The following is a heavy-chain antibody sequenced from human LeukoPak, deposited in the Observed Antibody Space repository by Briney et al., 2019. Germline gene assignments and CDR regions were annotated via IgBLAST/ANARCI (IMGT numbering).Heavy chain of an antibody. CDR3: ARDARFLEWLSPYYMDV. D-gene: IGHD3-3*01. J-gene: IGHJ6*03. V-gene: IGHV3-48*01. CDR1: GFTFSSYS. CDR2: ISSSSSTI. Sequence: GGSLRLSCAASGFTFSSYSMNWVRQAPGKGLEWVSYISSSSSTIYYADSVKGRFTISRDNAKNSLYLQMNSLRAEDTAVYYCARDARFLEWLSPYYMDVWGKGTTVTVSS.